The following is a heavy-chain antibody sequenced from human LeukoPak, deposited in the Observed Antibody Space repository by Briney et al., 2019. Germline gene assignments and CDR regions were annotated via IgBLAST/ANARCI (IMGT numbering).Heavy chain of an antibody. CDR3: AIPPGYCGNDCSFDH. D-gene: IGHD2-21*02. Sequence: GESLKISCEGSGYSFSNYWIGWVRQLPGKGLEWMGIIYPGDYETRYSPSFQGLVTISVDKSISTAYLQWSSLKASDTAMYYCAIPPGYCGNDCSFDHWGQGTLVTVSS. CDR1: GYSFSNYW. V-gene: IGHV5-51*01. J-gene: IGHJ4*02. CDR2: IYPGDYET.